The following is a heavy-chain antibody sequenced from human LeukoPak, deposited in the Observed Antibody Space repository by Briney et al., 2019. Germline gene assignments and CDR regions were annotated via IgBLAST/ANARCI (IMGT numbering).Heavy chain of an antibody. CDR3: ARPDYDSSGYADY. J-gene: IGHJ4*02. CDR2: IWFDGSNK. Sequence: QPGGSLRLSCAAAGFTFSSYGMHWVRQAPGKGLEWVAVIWFDGSNKYYADSVKGRFTISRDNSKNTLYLQMNSLRGEDTAVYYCARPDYDSSGYADYWGQGPLVTVSS. D-gene: IGHD3-22*01. CDR1: GFTFSSYG. V-gene: IGHV3-33*01.